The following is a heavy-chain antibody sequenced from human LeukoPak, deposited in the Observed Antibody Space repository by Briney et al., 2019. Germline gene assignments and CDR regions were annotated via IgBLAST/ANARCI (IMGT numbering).Heavy chain of an antibody. V-gene: IGHV3-23*01. CDR1: GFTFSDYV. Sequence: GGSLRLSCAASGFTFSDYVVTWGRPAPGGGLGWGSGVSGSGVSTYYADSVKGRFTISRDNSKNTLYLQMNSLRAEDTAVYYCAKGASSGWLLYWFDPWGQGTLVTVSS. CDR3: AKGASSGWLLYWFDP. D-gene: IGHD6-19*01. CDR2: VSGSGVST. J-gene: IGHJ5*02.